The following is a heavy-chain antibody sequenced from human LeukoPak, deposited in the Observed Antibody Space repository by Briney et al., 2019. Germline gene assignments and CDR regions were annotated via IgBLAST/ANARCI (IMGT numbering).Heavy chain of an antibody. CDR3: ARSYSSSPIRDYYYYGMDV. V-gene: IGHV1-69*13. CDR1: GYTFTSYG. D-gene: IGHD6-6*01. CDR2: IIPIFGTA. Sequence: SVKVSCKASGYTFTSYGISWVRQAPGQGLEWMGGIIPIFGTANYAQKFQGRVTITADESTSTAYMELSSLRSEDTAVYYCARSYSSSPIRDYYYYGMDVWGQGTTVTVSS. J-gene: IGHJ6*02.